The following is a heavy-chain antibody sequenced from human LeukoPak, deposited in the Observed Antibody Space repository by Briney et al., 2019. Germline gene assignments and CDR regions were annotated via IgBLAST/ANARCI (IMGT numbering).Heavy chain of an antibody. V-gene: IGHV3-23*01. CDR3: GSRYSTYLDF. CDR1: GFGFSTYG. CDR2: ISGSSAST. D-gene: IGHD2-15*01. Sequence: GGSLRLSCAASGFGFSTYGMSWVRQAPGKGLEWVSAISGSSASTYYADSVRGRFTISRDNSKNTLYLQMNSLRAEDTAIYYCGSRYSTYLDFWGQGTLVTVSS. J-gene: IGHJ4*02.